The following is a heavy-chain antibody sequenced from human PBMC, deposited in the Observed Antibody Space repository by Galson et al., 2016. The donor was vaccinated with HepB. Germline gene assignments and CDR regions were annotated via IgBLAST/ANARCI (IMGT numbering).Heavy chain of an antibody. V-gene: IGHV3-7*03. D-gene: IGHD3-10*01. CDR1: GFTFSTYW. Sequence: SLRLSCAASGFTFSTYWMSWVRQAPGKGLEWVANRKQDGSEKDYVDSVKGRFTISRDNAKNSLYLQMNSLRAEETAVYYCARAYYYGSGSQPYYFDYWGQGTLVTVSS. J-gene: IGHJ4*02. CDR2: RKQDGSEK. CDR3: ARAYYYGSGSQPYYFDY.